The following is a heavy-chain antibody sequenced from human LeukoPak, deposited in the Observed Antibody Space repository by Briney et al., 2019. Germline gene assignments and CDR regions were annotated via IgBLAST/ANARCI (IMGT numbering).Heavy chain of an antibody. J-gene: IGHJ4*02. D-gene: IGHD2-15*01. V-gene: IGHV4-34*01. CDR2: INHSGST. CDR1: GGSFSGYY. CDR3: ARGPTPQGVDY. Sequence: SETLSLTCAVYGGSFSGYYRSWIRQPPGKGLEWIGEINHSGSTNYNPSLKSRVTISVDTSKNQFSLKLSSVTAADTAVYYCARGPTPQGVDYWGQGTLVTVSS.